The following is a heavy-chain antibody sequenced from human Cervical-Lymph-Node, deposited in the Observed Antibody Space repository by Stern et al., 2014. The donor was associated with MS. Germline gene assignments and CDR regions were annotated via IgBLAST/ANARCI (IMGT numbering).Heavy chain of an antibody. CDR2: IIPMFGIS. CDR1: GGTLSTYG. D-gene: IGHD3-10*01. CDR3: ARYRSAVDWYFDL. V-gene: IGHV1-69*01. J-gene: IGHJ2*01. Sequence: VQLEESGAGVKKPGSSVKVSCKASGGTLSTYGFSWVRQAPGQGLEWMGGIIPMFGISNSAQKFQGIVTITADESTSTAYMELSSLRSDDTAVYYCARYRSAVDWYFDLWGRGTLVTVSS.